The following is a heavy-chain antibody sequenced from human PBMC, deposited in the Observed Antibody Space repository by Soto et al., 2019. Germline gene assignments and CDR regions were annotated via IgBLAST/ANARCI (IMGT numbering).Heavy chain of an antibody. Sequence: HPGGSLRLSCAASGFTFSSYEMNWVRQAPGKGLEWVSYISSHSTTIYYADSVKGRFTISRDNAKNSLYLRMNSLRAEDTAVYCCARWYYYDEDYYYYGMDVWGQGTTVTVSS. D-gene: IGHD3-22*01. CDR3: ARWYYYDEDYYYYGMDV. CDR1: GFTFSSYE. CDR2: ISSHSTTI. V-gene: IGHV3-48*03. J-gene: IGHJ6*02.